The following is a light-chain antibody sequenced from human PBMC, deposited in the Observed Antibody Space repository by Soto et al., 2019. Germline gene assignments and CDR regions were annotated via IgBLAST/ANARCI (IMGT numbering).Light chain of an antibody. Sequence: EILLTQSPCTLSSSPGERATISCRASQSVSSSYLGWYQQKPGQAPNLLIYAASSMATGVPARFSGSGSGTDFTLTISSLQPEDFATYYCQQVYVYPSTFGGGTKVDIK. V-gene: IGKV3D-7*01. CDR3: QQVYVYPST. CDR1: QSVSSSY. J-gene: IGKJ4*01. CDR2: AAS.